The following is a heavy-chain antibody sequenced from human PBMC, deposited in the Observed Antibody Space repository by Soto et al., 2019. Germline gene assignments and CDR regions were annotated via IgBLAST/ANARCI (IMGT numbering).Heavy chain of an antibody. CDR1: GYRFTTYW. Sequence: PGESLKISCKVSGYRFTTYWIGWVRQMPGKGLEWMGIIYPGDSDVRYSPSFQGLVTISADKSIFTAYLQWSSLKASDTAMYFCARHEGRDYFDTNAHLDYWGEGTQVTVSS. CDR2: IYPGDSDV. CDR3: ARHEGRDYFDTNAHLDY. J-gene: IGHJ4*02. V-gene: IGHV5-51*01. D-gene: IGHD3-22*01.